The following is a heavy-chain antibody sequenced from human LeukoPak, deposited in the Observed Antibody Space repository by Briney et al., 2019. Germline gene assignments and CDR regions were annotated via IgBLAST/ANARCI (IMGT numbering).Heavy chain of an antibody. J-gene: IGHJ4*02. D-gene: IGHD2-21*01. CDR2: IYNSGST. Sequence: PSETLSLTCSVSGGSISNDNYYWGWIRQPPGKGLEWIGSIYNSGSTYYNPSLKSRVTVSVDRPKNHSSLKLNSVTAADTAVYYCARHVASYDFDFWGQGILVTVSS. V-gene: IGHV4-39*01. CDR3: ARHVASYDFDF. CDR1: GGSISNDNYY.